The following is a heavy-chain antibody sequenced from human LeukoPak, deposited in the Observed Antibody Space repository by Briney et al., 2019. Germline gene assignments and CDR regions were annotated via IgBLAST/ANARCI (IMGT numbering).Heavy chain of an antibody. CDR1: GFTFSSYA. J-gene: IGHJ4*02. D-gene: IGHD3-16*02. Sequence: GSLRLSCAASGFTFSSYAMHWVRQAPGKGLEYVSAISSNGGSTYYANSVKGRFTISRDNSKNTLYLQMGSLRAEDMAVYYCARSEDYDYVWGSYRYIFDYWGQGTLVTVSS. V-gene: IGHV3-64*01. CDR3: ARSEDYDYVWGSYRYIFDY. CDR2: ISSNGGST.